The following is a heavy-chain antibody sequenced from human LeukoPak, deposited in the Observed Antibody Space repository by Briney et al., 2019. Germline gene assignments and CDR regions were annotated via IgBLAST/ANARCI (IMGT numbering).Heavy chain of an antibody. J-gene: IGHJ5*02. CDR2: ISADNGNT. D-gene: IGHD1-26*01. CDR3: ARDWAPLSGNYYDAWFDP. CDR1: GYTLTELS. Sequence: ASVKVSCKVSGYTLTELSMHWVRQAPGQGLEWMGWISADNGNTKYAQKLQGRVTMTTDTSTSTAYMELRSLRSDDTAVYYCARDWAPLSGNYYDAWFDPWGQGTLVTVSS. V-gene: IGHV1-18*01.